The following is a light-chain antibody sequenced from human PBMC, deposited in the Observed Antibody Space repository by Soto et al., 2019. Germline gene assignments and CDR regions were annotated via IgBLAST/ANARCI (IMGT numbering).Light chain of an antibody. V-gene: IGKV3-15*01. CDR3: QQYYNQWT. CDR1: QSVGSN. Sequence: EIVMTQSPATLSVSPGERATISCRASQSVGSNLAWYQQKPGQAPRLLMYDASTRATGIPARFSGSGSGTQFTLTITSLQSEDFVVYYCQQYYNQWTFGQGTKVDIK. CDR2: DAS. J-gene: IGKJ1*01.